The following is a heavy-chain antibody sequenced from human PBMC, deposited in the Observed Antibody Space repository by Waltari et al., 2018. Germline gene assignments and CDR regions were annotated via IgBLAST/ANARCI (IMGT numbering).Heavy chain of an antibody. J-gene: IGHJ6*02. CDR2: ISNDGSSI. Sequence: QMQLVESGGGVVMTGGSLRHPRGASGFTFSGYNMYWVRQAPGKGLEWVTLISNDGSSIHYADSVKARFFISRDNSKNALYLQLNSLRTDDTAVYYCARGDYGMDVWGQGTTVTVSS. CDR3: ARGDYGMDV. V-gene: IGHV3-30*04. CDR1: GFTFSGYN.